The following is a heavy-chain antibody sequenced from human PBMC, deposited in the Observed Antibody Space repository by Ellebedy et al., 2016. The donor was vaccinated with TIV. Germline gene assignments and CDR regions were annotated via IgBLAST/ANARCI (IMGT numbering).Heavy chain of an antibody. D-gene: IGHD4-17*01. J-gene: IGHJ5*02. V-gene: IGHV3-7*01. Sequence: PGGSLRLSCAASGFSFRSYWMSWVRQAPGKGLEWVANIYQDGGVQYYVDSVKGRFTISRDNADNSLFLQMNSLGAEDTAVYYCARRGSYGDYAVQINSWFDTWGRGTLVAVSS. CDR1: GFSFRSYW. CDR2: IYQDGGVQ. CDR3: ARRGSYGDYAVQINSWFDT.